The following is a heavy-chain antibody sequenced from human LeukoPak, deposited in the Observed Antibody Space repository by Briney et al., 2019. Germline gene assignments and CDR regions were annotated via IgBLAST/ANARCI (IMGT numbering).Heavy chain of an antibody. CDR2: IKEDGSDK. D-gene: IGHD3-10*01. CDR1: GFTFSRYW. V-gene: IGHV3-7*01. J-gene: IGHJ4*02. Sequence: PGGSLRLSCVASGFTFSRYWMSWVRQAPGKGLEWVANIKEDGSDKYYVDSVKGRFTISKDNAKNSLYLQMNSLRGEDTAVYYCARDSGMVRGTVDYWGQGTLVTVSS. CDR3: ARDSGMVRGTVDY.